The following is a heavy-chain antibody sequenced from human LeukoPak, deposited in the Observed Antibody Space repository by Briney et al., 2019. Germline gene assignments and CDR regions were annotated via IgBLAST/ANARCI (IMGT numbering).Heavy chain of an antibody. J-gene: IGHJ4*02. D-gene: IGHD3-9*01. CDR3: AREERYYDILTGYYYYFDY. Sequence: ASVKVSCKASGYTFTSYGISWVRQAPGQGLEWMGWISAYNGNTNYAQKLQGRVTMTTDTSTSTAYMELRSLRSDDTAMYYCAREERYYDILTGYYYYFDYWGQGTLVTVSS. V-gene: IGHV1-18*01. CDR1: GYTFTSYG. CDR2: ISAYNGNT.